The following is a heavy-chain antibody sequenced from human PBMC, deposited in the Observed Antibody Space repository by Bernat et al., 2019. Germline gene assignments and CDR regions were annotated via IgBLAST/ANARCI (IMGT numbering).Heavy chain of an antibody. CDR3: ARDRGAARGVTIPLALSY. CDR2: IIPILGIA. V-gene: IGHV1-69*08. Sequence: QVQLVQSGAEVKKPGSSVKVSCKASGGTFSSYTISWVRQAPGQGLEWMGRIIPILGIANYAQKFQGRVTITADKSTSTAYMELSSLRSEDTAVYYCARDRGAARGVTIPLALSYWGQGTLVTVSS. J-gene: IGHJ4*02. CDR1: GGTFSSYT. D-gene: IGHD2-21*02.